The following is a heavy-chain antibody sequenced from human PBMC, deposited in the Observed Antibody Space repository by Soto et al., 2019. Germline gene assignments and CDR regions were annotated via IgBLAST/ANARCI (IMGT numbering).Heavy chain of an antibody. Sequence: QVQLVQSGAEVKKPGSSVKVSCKASGGTFSSYAISWVRQAPGQGLEWMGGIIPIFGTANYAQKFQGRVTITADESTSTAYMELSSLRSEATAVYYCARGRLAVDMGSYGMDVWGQGTTVTVSS. D-gene: IGHD5-12*01. CDR1: GGTFSSYA. CDR3: ARGRLAVDMGSYGMDV. V-gene: IGHV1-69*01. CDR2: IIPIFGTA. J-gene: IGHJ6*02.